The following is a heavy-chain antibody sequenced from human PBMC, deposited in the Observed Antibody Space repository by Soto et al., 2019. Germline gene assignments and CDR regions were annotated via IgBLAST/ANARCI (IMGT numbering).Heavy chain of an antibody. V-gene: IGHV3-30*18. D-gene: IGHD5-18*01. J-gene: IGHJ4*02. Sequence: GGSLRLSCAASGFTFSNYGMHWVRQDPGTGLEWLAVISFDERTVYYADSVRGRCTLSRDNSQNTVNLQMNGLRAEDSALYYCAKSSGTFRTAMVTGFDNWGQGTLVTVSS. CDR3: AKSSGTFRTAMVTGFDN. CDR2: ISFDERTV. CDR1: GFTFSNYG.